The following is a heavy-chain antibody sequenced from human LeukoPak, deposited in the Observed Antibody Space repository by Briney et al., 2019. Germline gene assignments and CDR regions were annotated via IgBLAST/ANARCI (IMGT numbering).Heavy chain of an antibody. CDR2: ISAYNGNT. CDR1: GYTFTSYG. Sequence: ASVKVSCKASGYTFTSYGISWVRQAPGQGLEWMGWISAYNGNTNYAQKLQGRVTMTTDTSTSTAYMELRSLRSDDTAVYYCATGLKVGLWSESFDYWGQGTLVTVSS. D-gene: IGHD3-10*01. V-gene: IGHV1-18*01. J-gene: IGHJ4*02. CDR3: ATGLKVGLWSESFDY.